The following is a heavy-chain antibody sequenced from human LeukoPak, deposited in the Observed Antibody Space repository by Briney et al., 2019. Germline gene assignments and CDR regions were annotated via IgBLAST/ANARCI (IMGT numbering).Heavy chain of an antibody. D-gene: IGHD3-10*01. J-gene: IGHJ4*02. Sequence: PGGSLRLSCAASGFTVSSNYMSWVRQAPGKGLEWVSVIYSGGSTYYADSVKGRFTISRDNSKNTLYLQMNSLRAEDTAVYYCAKGGISLVRGSFDYWGQGTLVTVSS. CDR3: AKGGISLVRGSFDY. CDR2: IYSGGST. V-gene: IGHV3-66*01. CDR1: GFTVSSNY.